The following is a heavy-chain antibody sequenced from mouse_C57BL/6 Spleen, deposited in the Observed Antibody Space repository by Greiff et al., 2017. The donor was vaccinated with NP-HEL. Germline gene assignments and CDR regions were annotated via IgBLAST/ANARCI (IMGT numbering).Heavy chain of an antibody. J-gene: IGHJ2*01. V-gene: IGHV5-12*01. D-gene: IGHD1-1*01. CDR1: GFTFSDYY. CDR2: ISNGGGST. CDR3: ARQGYCGSSYYFDY. Sequence: EVKLMESGGGLVQPGGSLKLSCAASGFTFSDYYMYWVRQTPEKRLEWVAYISNGGGSTYYPDTVKGRFTISRDNAKNTLYLQMSSLKSEDTAMYYCARQGYCGSSYYFDYWGQGTTLTVSS.